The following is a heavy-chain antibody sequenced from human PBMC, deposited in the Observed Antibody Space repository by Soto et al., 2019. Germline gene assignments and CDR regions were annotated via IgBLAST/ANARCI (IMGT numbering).Heavy chain of an antibody. CDR2: ISRGSDTI. V-gene: IGHV3-48*02. J-gene: IGHJ4*02. D-gene: IGHD6-13*01. CDR1: GFPFNAYS. Sequence: EVQLLESGGGLVQPGGSLRLSCAASGFPFNAYSMSWVRQAPGKGLEWISYISRGSDTIYYADSVMGRFTISRDDAKNSLFLQMNSLRDEDTAVYYCARVSSTWEDDYWGQGTLVTVSS. CDR3: ARVSSTWEDDY.